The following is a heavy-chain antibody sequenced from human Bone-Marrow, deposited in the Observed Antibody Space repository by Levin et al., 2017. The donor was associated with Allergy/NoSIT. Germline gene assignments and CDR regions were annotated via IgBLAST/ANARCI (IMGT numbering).Heavy chain of an antibody. CDR3: ASSSWTFDPYYSYGYGMDG. Sequence: ASVKVSCKASGYTFTSYDINWVRQATGQGLEWMGWMNPNSGNTGYAQKFQGRVTMTRNTSISTAYMELSSLRSEDTAVYYCASSSWTFDPYYSYGYGMDGWGQGTTVTVSS. CDR1: GYTFTSYD. V-gene: IGHV1-8*01. D-gene: IGHD6-13*01. CDR2: MNPNSGNT. J-gene: IGHJ6*02.